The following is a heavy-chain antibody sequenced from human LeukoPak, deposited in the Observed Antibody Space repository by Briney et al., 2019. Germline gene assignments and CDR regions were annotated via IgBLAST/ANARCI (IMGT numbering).Heavy chain of an antibody. CDR2: IVVGSGNT. CDR1: GFTFTSSA. D-gene: IGHD5-18*01. V-gene: IGHV1-58*01. CDR3: AAVPSHYSYGPFNV. Sequence: ASVKVSCKASGFTFTSSAVQWVRQARGQRLEWIGWIVVGSGNTNYAQKFQERVTITRYMSTSTAYMELSSLRSEDTAVYYCAAVPSHYSYGPFNVWGKGTTVTVSS. J-gene: IGHJ6*04.